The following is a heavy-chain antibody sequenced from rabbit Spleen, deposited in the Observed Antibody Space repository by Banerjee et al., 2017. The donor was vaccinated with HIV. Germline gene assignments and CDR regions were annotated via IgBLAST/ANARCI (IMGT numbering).Heavy chain of an antibody. V-gene: IGHV1S40*01. CDR2: IAAVSSGDT. Sequence: QSLEESGGGLVKPGASLTLTCKASGFSFNSGYDMCWVRQAPGKGLEWIACIAAVSSGDTYSATWAKGRFTISKTSSTTVTLQMTSLTAADTATYFCARDTGTSFSTYGMDLWAQGPSSPS. CDR1: GFSFNSGYD. J-gene: IGHJ6*01. CDR3: ARDTGTSFSTYGMDL. D-gene: IGHD8-1*01.